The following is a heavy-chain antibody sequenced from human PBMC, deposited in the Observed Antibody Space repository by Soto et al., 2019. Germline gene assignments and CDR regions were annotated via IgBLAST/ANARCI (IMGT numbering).Heavy chain of an antibody. D-gene: IGHD3-10*01. CDR3: AKDVYGSGSYQDFDY. CDR2: ISYDGSNK. Sequence: PGGSLRLSCAASGFTFSSYGMHWVRQAPGKGLEWVAVISYDGSNKYYADSVKGRFTISRDNSKNTLYLQMNSLRAEDTAVYYCAKDVYGSGSYQDFDYWGQGTLVTVSS. V-gene: IGHV3-30*18. J-gene: IGHJ4*02. CDR1: GFTFSSYG.